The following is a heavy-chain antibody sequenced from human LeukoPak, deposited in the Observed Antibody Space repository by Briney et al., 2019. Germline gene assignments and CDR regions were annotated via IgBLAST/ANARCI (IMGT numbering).Heavy chain of an antibody. Sequence: ASVKVSCKASGYTFTGYYMHWVRQAPGQGLEWMGRINPNSGGTNYAQKFQGRVTMTRDTSISTAYMELSSLRSDDTAVYYCASGQWLGEPADYWGQGTLVTVSS. CDR3: ASGQWLGEPADY. CDR2: INPNSGGT. D-gene: IGHD6-19*01. CDR1: GYTFTGYY. J-gene: IGHJ4*02. V-gene: IGHV1-2*06.